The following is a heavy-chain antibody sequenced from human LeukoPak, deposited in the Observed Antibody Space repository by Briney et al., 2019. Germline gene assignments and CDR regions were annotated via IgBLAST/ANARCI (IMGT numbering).Heavy chain of an antibody. D-gene: IGHD2-21*01. CDR2: INPNSGGT. Sequence: ASVKVSCKASGYTFTVYYMHWLRHAPGQGLEWMVWINPNSGGTNYAQKFQGRVTMTRDTSISTAYMELSRLRSDDTAVYFCAREGDGGASDIWGQGTMVTVSS. CDR3: AREGDGGASDI. J-gene: IGHJ3*02. CDR1: GYTFTVYY. V-gene: IGHV1-2*02.